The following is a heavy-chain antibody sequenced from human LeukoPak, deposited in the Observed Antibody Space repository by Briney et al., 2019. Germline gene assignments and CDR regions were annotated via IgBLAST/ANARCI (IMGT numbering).Heavy chain of an antibody. D-gene: IGHD1-26*01. Sequence: SEALSLTCAVSGYSISSSNWWGWSRQPPGKGLERIGYIYYSGSTYYNPSLKSRVTMSVDTSKNQFSLKLSSVTAVDTAVYYCARTQSGSYYVFDYWGQGTLVTVSS. CDR2: IYYSGST. J-gene: IGHJ4*02. V-gene: IGHV4-28*01. CDR3: ARTQSGSYYVFDY. CDR1: GYSISSSNW.